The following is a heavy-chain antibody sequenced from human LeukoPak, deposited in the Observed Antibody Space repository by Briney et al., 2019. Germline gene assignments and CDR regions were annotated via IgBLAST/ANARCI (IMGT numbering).Heavy chain of an antibody. J-gene: IGHJ3*02. CDR3: ARDPRSSGYSSYAFDI. CDR1: GFTFSTYS. V-gene: IGHV3-21*01. D-gene: IGHD3-22*01. CDR2: ISSSSNYI. Sequence: PGGSLRLSCAASGFTFSTYSMNWVRQAPGKGLEWVSSISSSSNYIYYADSMKGRFTISRDNAKNSLYLQMNSLRAEDTAVYYCARDPRSSGYSSYAFDIWGQGTMVTVSS.